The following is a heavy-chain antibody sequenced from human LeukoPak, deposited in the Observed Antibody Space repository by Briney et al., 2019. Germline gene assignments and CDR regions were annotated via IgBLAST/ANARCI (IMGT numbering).Heavy chain of an antibody. CDR3: ARDHSSGWYPDYYDY. CDR1: GFTFSSYG. D-gene: IGHD6-19*01. CDR2: IWYDGSNK. J-gene: IGHJ4*02. Sequence: GSLRLSCAASGFTFSSYGMHWVRQAPGKGLEWVAVIWYDGSNKYYADSVKGRFTISRDNSKNTLYLQMNSLRAEDTAVYYCARDHSSGWYPDYYDYWGQGTLVTVSS. V-gene: IGHV3-33*01.